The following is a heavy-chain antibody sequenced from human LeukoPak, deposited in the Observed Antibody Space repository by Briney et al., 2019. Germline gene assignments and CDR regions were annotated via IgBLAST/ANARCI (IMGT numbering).Heavy chain of an antibody. V-gene: IGHV3-74*01. CDR1: GFTFSSYW. Sequence: GGSLRLSYAASGFTFSSYWMHWVRQAPGKGLVWVSRINSDGSSTSYADSVKGRFTISRDNAKNTLYLQMNSLRAEDTAVYYCACPPPGWGTGFDYWGQGTLVTVSS. CDR2: INSDGSST. J-gene: IGHJ4*02. D-gene: IGHD1-14*01. CDR3: ACPPPGWGTGFDY.